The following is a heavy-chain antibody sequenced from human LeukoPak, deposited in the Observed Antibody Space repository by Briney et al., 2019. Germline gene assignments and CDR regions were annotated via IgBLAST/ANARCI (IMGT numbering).Heavy chain of an antibody. CDR1: GFTLSNVW. V-gene: IGHV3-7*01. CDR3: ARDGFVGAADY. Sequence: GGSLGLSCAASGFTLSNVWVSWVRQAPGKGLEWVANIKQDGSEEHYVDSVKGRFTISRDNAKNSLYLQMNSLRVEDTAAYYCARDGFVGAADYWGQGTLVTVSS. CDR2: IKQDGSEE. J-gene: IGHJ4*02. D-gene: IGHD6-13*01.